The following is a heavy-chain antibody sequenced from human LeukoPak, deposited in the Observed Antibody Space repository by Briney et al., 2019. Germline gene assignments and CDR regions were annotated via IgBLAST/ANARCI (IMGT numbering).Heavy chain of an antibody. D-gene: IGHD5-12*01. J-gene: IGHJ3*02. CDR2: TYYRSKWYT. CDR1: GDSVSSNSAA. CDR3: VRDSGYGLDAFDI. Sequence: SQTLSLTCAISGDSVSSNSAAWNWIRQYPSRGLEWLGRTYYRSKWYTDYAPSVKSRIIINPDTSKNQFSLQLNSVTPEDTAVYYCVRDSGYGLDAFDIWDQGTMVTVSS. V-gene: IGHV6-1*01.